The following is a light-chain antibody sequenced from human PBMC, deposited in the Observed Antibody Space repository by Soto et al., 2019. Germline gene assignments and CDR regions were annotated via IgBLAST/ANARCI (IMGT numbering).Light chain of an antibody. CDR1: SSNIRSNT. CDR2: NDN. V-gene: IGLV1-44*01. Sequence: QSVLTQPPSASGTPGQRVTISCSGSSSNIRSNTVNWFQQLPGAAPKLLISNDNQRPSGVPDRFSGSKSATSASLAISGLQSDDEADYYCAEWDDTLDDLVFGGGTQLTVL. CDR3: AEWDDTLDDLV. J-gene: IGLJ2*01.